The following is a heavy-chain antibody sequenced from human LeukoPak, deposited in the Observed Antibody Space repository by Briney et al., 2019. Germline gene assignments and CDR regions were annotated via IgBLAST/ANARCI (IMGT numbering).Heavy chain of an antibody. J-gene: IGHJ6*03. CDR3: ARCSSGWYDPTIRSYYMDA. CDR2: IYRSGST. Sequence: PSETLSLTCTASGGSISSGSYYWSWIRQPAGERLEWIGHIYRSGSTNYNPSLKSRVTISVDTSKNQFSLKLSSVTAADTAVYYCARCSSGWYDPTIRSYYMDAWGKGTTVTVSS. CDR1: GGSISSGSYY. D-gene: IGHD6-19*01. V-gene: IGHV4-61*10.